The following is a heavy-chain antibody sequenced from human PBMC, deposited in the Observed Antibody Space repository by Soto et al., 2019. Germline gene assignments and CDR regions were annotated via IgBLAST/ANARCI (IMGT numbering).Heavy chain of an antibody. CDR2: IYYGGCT. D-gene: IGHD2-15*01. CDR3: ARGNPLRWSYFGY. V-gene: IGHV4-59*01. J-gene: IGHJ4*02. CDR1: GGSISSYY. Sequence: QVQLQESGPGLVKPSETLSLTCTVSGGSISSYYGSWIRQPPGKGLEWIGYIYYGGCTNYNPSLKIRGTISVDTCKNQFSLKLSSVTAADTAVYYCARGNPLRWSYFGYWGQGTLVTGSS.